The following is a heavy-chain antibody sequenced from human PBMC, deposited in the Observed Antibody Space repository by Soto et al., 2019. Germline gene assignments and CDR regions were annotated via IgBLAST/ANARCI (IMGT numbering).Heavy chain of an antibody. Sequence: PSETLSLTCTVSGGSTSSYYWSWIRQPPGKGLEWIGYIHYSGSTNYNPSLKSRVTISLDTSKNQFSLKLSSVTAADTAVYYCASNGYDYPNWFDPWGQGTLVTVSS. D-gene: IGHD3-22*01. CDR1: GGSTSSYY. CDR3: ASNGYDYPNWFDP. J-gene: IGHJ5*02. CDR2: IHYSGST. V-gene: IGHV4-59*01.